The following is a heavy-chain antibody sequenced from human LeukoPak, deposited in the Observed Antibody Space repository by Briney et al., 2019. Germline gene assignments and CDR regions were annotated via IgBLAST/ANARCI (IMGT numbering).Heavy chain of an antibody. V-gene: IGHV3-66*02. CDR3: AKVRYDCSGGSCVEAFDI. J-gene: IGHJ3*02. D-gene: IGHD2-15*01. Sequence: GGSLRLSCAASGFTVSSNYMSWVRQAPGKGLEWVSVIYSGGSTYYADSVKGRFTISRDDSKNTLYLQMNSLRAEDTAVYYCAKVRYDCSGGSCVEAFDIWGQGTMVTVSS. CDR1: GFTVSSNY. CDR2: IYSGGST.